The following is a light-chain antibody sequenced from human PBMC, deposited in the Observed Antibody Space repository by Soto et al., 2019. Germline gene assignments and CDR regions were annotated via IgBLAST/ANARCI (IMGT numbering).Light chain of an antibody. V-gene: IGLV2-14*01. Sequence: QSALTQPASVSGSPGQSITISCTGTSSDVGGYNYVSWYQQDPGKAPKLMIYDVSNRPSGVSNRFSGSKSGNTASLTISGLQAEDEADYYCCSYTSSSVVFGGGTKLTVL. J-gene: IGLJ2*01. CDR1: SSDVGGYNY. CDR3: CSYTSSSVV. CDR2: DVS.